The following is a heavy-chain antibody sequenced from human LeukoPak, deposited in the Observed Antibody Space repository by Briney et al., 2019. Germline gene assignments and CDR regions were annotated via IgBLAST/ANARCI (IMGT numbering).Heavy chain of an antibody. J-gene: IGHJ3*02. CDR1: GYTFTSYD. CDR2: MNPNSGNT. CDR3: ARGLDSSGSYRPYDAFDI. D-gene: IGHD1-26*01. V-gene: IGHV1-8*01. Sequence: ASVKLSCKASGYTFTSYDINWVRQATGQGLEWMGYMNPNSGNTGYAQKFQGRVTMTRNTPISTAYMELSSLRSEDTAVYYCARGLDSSGSYRPYDAFDIWGQGTMVTVSS.